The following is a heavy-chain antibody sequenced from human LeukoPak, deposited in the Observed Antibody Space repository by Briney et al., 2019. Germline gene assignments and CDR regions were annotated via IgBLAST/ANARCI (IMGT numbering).Heavy chain of an antibody. CDR3: ASSSGSYYAAYYYYMDV. D-gene: IGHD1-26*01. Sequence: PGGSLRLSCAASGFTFSNYAMSWVRQAPGKGLEWVSGISGSGGTTYYPDSVKGRFTISRDNSKNTLFLQMNSLRAEDTAVYYCASSSGSYYAAYYYYMDVWGKGTTVTVSS. J-gene: IGHJ6*03. CDR1: GFTFSNYA. V-gene: IGHV3-23*01. CDR2: ISGSGGTT.